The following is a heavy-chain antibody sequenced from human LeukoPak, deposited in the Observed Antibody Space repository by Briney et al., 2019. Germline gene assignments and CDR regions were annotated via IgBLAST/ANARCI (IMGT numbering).Heavy chain of an antibody. CDR3: AKDGNWARFED. CDR2: ITCRSTT. D-gene: IGHD7-27*01. CDR1: GFTFEDYG. V-gene: IGHV3-23*01. J-gene: IGHJ4*02. Sequence: GGSLRLSCAVSGFTFEDYGMNWVRQAPGKGLEWVSGITCRSTTYYAASAKGRLTIFRDNSKNMVWLQINSPTAEDTATYYCAKDGNWARFEDWGQGTLVTVSS.